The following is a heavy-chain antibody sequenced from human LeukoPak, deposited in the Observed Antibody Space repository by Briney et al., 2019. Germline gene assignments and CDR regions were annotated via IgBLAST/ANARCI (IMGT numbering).Heavy chain of an antibody. CDR3: AREARVGGALQY. CDR2: INTDGSFT. Sequence: PGGSLRLSCAASGFTFSSYWMHWVRQAPGKGLVWVSRINTDGSFTTYADSVQGRFTISRDTAKNTLFLQMNSLRAEDTAVYYCAREARVGGALQYWGQGTLVTVPS. V-gene: IGHV3-74*01. J-gene: IGHJ4*02. CDR1: GFTFSSYW. D-gene: IGHD1-26*01.